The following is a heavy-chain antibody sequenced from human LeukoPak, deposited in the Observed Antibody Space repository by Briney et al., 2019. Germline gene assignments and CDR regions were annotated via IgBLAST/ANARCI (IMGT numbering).Heavy chain of an antibody. CDR1: GFTFRSSA. J-gene: IGHJ4*02. CDR2: ISDSGGST. Sequence: PGGSLRLSCAASGFTFRSSAMTWVRQAPGKGLEWVSAISDSGGSTIYTDSVKDRFTISRDNAKNTLYLQMNSLRAEDTAVYYCAKDLVVVAVYYFDYWGQGTLVTVSS. V-gene: IGHV3-23*01. D-gene: IGHD2-15*01. CDR3: AKDLVVVAVYYFDY.